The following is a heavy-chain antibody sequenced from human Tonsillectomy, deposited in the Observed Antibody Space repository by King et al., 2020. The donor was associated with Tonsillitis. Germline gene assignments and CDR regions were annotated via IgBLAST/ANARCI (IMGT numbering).Heavy chain of an antibody. V-gene: IGHV3-11*06. J-gene: IGHJ6*02. Sequence: QLVQSGGGLVKPGGSLRLSCAASGFTFSDYYMSWIRQAPGKGLEWVSYISSSSSYTNYADSVKGRFTISRDNAKNSLYLQMNSLRAEDTAVYYCASSTMGDYYYYGMDVGGQGTTVTVS. CDR2: ISSSSSYT. CDR1: GFTFSDYY. D-gene: IGHD3-10*01. CDR3: ASSTMGDYYYYGMDV.